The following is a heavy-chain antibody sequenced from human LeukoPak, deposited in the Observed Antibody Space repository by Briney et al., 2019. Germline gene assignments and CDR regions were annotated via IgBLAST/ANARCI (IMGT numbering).Heavy chain of an antibody. Sequence: GASVKVSCKASGYTFTSYAISWVRQAPGQGLEWMGGIIPIFGTANYAQKFQGRVTITADKSTSTAYMELSSLRSEDTAVYYCARHRVRYCTNGSLAFDIWGQGTMVTVSS. D-gene: IGHD2-8*01. J-gene: IGHJ3*02. CDR3: ARHRVRYCTNGSLAFDI. CDR1: GYTFTSYA. V-gene: IGHV1-69*06. CDR2: IIPIFGTA.